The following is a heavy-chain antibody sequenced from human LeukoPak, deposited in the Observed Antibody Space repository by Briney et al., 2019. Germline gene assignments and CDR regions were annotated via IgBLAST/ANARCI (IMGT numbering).Heavy chain of an antibody. CDR2: IYYSGST. Sequence: PSETLSLTCTVSGGSISSYYWSWIRQPPGKGLEWIGYIYYSGSTNCNPSLKSRVTISVDTSKNQFSLKLSSVTAADTAVYYCARHGNIVILPTTSKGFDVWGQGTKVTVSS. CDR1: GGSISSYY. V-gene: IGHV4-59*08. D-gene: IGHD2/OR15-2a*01. CDR3: ARHGNIVILPTTSKGFDV. J-gene: IGHJ3*01.